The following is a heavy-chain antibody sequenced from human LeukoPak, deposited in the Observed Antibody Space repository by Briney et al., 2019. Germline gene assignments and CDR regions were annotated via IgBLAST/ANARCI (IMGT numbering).Heavy chain of an antibody. J-gene: IGHJ6*03. D-gene: IGHD3-9*01. V-gene: IGHV1-18*01. CDR3: ARATPLRDFDWLLSMGTYYYYYYMDV. CDR1: GYTFTSYG. Sequence: ASVKLCCNASGYTFTSYGITRVREAPGQGLEWMGWISAYNGNTNYAQKLQGRVTLTTDTSTSTDYMELRSLRSDDTAVYYCARATPLRDFDWLLSMGTYYYYYYMDVWGKGTTVTVSS. CDR2: ISAYNGNT.